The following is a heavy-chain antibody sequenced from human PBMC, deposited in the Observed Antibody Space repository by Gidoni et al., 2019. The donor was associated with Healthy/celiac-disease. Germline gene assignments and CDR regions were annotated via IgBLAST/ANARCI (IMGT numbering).Heavy chain of an antibody. J-gene: IGHJ4*02. D-gene: IGHD1-26*01. V-gene: IGHV3-21*01. CDR1: GFTFSSYS. CDR2: ISSSSSYI. CDR3: ARVKGRPIVGASSFDY. Sequence: EVQLVESGGGLVKPGGSLRLSCAASGFTFSSYSMKWVRQAPGKGLEWVSSISSSSSYIYYADSVKGRFTISRDNAKNSLYLQMNSLRAEDTAVYYCARVKGRPIVGASSFDYWGQGTLVTVSS.